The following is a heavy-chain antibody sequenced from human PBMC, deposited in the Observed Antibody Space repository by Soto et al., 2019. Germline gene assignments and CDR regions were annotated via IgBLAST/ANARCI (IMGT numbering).Heavy chain of an antibody. J-gene: IGHJ6*02. CDR2: IGRRSDI. CDR1: GFSFSTYS. V-gene: IGHV3-21*04. Sequence: PGGSLRLSCEASGFSFSTYSMHWVRQAPGKGLEWVSSIGRRSDIYYADSVKGRFTISRDNSKNTLYLQMNSLRAEDTAVYYCARAYSSSWYFPYYYYGMDVWGQGTTVTVSS. CDR3: ARAYSSSWYFPYYYYGMDV. D-gene: IGHD6-13*01.